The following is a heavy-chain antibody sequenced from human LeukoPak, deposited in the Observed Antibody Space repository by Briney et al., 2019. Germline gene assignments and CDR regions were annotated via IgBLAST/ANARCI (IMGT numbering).Heavy chain of an antibody. D-gene: IGHD2-15*01. CDR1: GFTFSSYG. Sequence: GGSLRLSCTASGFTFSSYGMHWVRQAPGKGLEWVAVIWYDGGNKYYADSVRGRFTISRDNAKNTLYLQMNSLRAEDTAVYYCANPGGSGPDWGQGTLVTVSS. J-gene: IGHJ4*02. V-gene: IGHV3-30*02. CDR3: ANPGGSGPD. CDR2: IWYDGGNK.